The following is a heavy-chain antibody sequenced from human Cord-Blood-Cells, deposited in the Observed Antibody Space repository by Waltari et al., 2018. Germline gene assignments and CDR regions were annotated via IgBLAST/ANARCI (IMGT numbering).Heavy chain of an antibody. V-gene: IGHV2-5*02. D-gene: IGHD3-3*01. CDR1: GFSLSTSGVG. CDR2: IYWDEDK. CDR3: AHRLTIFGVVTHDAFDI. J-gene: IGHJ3*02. Sequence: QITLKESGPTLVKPTQTLTLTCTFSGFSLSTSGVGVGWIRQPPGKALEWLALIYWDEDKRYSPSLKSRLTITKDTSKNQVVLTMTNMDPVDTATYYCAHRLTIFGVVTHDAFDIWGQGTMVTVSS.